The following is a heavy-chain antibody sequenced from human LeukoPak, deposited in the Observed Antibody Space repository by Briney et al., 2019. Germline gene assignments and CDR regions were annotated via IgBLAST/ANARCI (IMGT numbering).Heavy chain of an antibody. CDR1: GYTFTGYY. Sequence: ASVKVSCKASGYTFTGYYMHWVRQAPGQGLEWMGWINPNSGGTNYAQKFQGRVTMTRDTSIRTAYMELSRLGSDDTAVYYCARGPIRIVVVPAANWFDPWGQGTLVTVSS. D-gene: IGHD2-2*01. V-gene: IGHV1-2*02. CDR3: ARGPIRIVVVPAANWFDP. J-gene: IGHJ5*02. CDR2: INPNSGGT.